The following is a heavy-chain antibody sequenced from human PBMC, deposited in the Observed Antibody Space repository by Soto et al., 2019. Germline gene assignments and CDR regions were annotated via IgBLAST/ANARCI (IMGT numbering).Heavy chain of an antibody. V-gene: IGHV1-18*01. CDR3: ARDLIPGGAFDI. CDR2: ISADNGNT. Sequence: GASVKVSCKVSGYTLTELSMHWVRQAPGKGLEWMGCISADNGNTNYAQKLQGRVTMTTDTSTSTAYMELRSLRSDDTAVYYCARDLIPGGAFDIWGQGTMVTVSS. J-gene: IGHJ3*02. D-gene: IGHD2-15*01. CDR1: GYTLTELS.